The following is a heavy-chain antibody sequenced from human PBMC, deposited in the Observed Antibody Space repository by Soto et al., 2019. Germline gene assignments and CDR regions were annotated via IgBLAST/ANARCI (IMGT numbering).Heavy chain of an antibody. D-gene: IGHD4-17*01. CDR2: ISSNGVGT. V-gene: IGHV3-64*01. CDR1: GFTLSGYA. J-gene: IGHJ6*03. CDR3: AMRSRTDFYYMDV. Sequence: GGSLRLSCAASGFTLSGYAMDWVRQAPGKGLEYVSCISSNGVGTYYANSVQGRLTISRDNSKNTVYLQMGSLRPEDMAVYYCAMRSRTDFYYMDVWGKGTTVTVSS.